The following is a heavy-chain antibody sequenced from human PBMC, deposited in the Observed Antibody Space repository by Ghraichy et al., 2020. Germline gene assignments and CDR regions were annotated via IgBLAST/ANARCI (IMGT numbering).Heavy chain of an antibody. J-gene: IGHJ4*02. CDR2: IYSGGST. V-gene: IGHV3-53*01. CDR1: GFTVSSNY. D-gene: IGHD5-12*01. Sequence: GGSLRLSCAASGFTVSSNYMSWVRQAPGKGLEWVSVIYSGGSTYYADSVKGRFTISRDNSKNTLYLQMNSLRAEDTAVYYCARDGYGGYLAFDYWGQGTLVTVSS. CDR3: ARDGYGGYLAFDY.